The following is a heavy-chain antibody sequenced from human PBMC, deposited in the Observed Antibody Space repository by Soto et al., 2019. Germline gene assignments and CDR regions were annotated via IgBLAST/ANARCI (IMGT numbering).Heavy chain of an antibody. CDR3: ARVVLVPAANDGYGMDV. CDR1: GYTFTSYG. Sequence: QVQLVQSGAEVKKPGASVKVSCKASGYTFTSYGISWVRQAPGQGLEWMGWISAYNGNTNYAQKLQGRVTMTTDTSTGTAYMELRSLRSDDTAVYYCARVVLVPAANDGYGMDVWGQGTTVTVSS. J-gene: IGHJ6*02. V-gene: IGHV1-18*01. D-gene: IGHD2-2*01. CDR2: ISAYNGNT.